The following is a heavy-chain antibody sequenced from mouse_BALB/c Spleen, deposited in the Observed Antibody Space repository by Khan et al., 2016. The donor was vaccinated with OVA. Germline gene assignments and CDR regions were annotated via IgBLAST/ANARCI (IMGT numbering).Heavy chain of an antibody. CDR2: INPYNDGT. V-gene: IGHV1S136*01. CDR1: GYTFTSYV. Sequence: EVQLQQSGPELVKPGASVKMSCKASGYTFTSYVMHWVKQKPGQGLEWIGYINPYNDGTKYNEKFKGKATLTSDKSSSTANMEISSLTSEDSAVYDCARKDYYDYWYFDVWGAGTMVTVSS. J-gene: IGHJ1*01. CDR3: ARKDYYDYWYFDV. D-gene: IGHD1-1*01.